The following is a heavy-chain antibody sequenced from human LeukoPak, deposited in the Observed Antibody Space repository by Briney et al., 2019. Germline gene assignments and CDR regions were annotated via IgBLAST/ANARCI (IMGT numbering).Heavy chain of an antibody. Sequence: PGGSRRLSCVVSGFIASSNYMTWVRQAPGKGLDWISLIYSGGSTYYADSVMGRFTISRDNSKTTLFLQMNSLKAEDTAVYYCATGGRSGVALEQWGQGTLVTVSS. J-gene: IGHJ4*02. CDR2: IYSGGST. CDR3: ATGGRSGVALEQ. V-gene: IGHV3-53*01. D-gene: IGHD1/OR15-1a*01. CDR1: GFIASSNY.